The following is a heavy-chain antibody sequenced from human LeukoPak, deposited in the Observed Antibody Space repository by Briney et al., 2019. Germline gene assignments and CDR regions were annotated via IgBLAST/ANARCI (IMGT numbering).Heavy chain of an antibody. V-gene: IGHV1-3*01. Sequence: GASVKVSCKASGLTSTIYAIHWVRQAPGQGLEWMGWINGGNGNAKYSQKFQGRVTITRDTSASTAYMELSSLRSEDTAVYYCARDPLRAYFDYWGQGTLVTVSS. CDR3: ARDPLRAYFDY. D-gene: IGHD3-9*01. CDR1: GLTSTIYA. CDR2: INGGNGNA. J-gene: IGHJ4*02.